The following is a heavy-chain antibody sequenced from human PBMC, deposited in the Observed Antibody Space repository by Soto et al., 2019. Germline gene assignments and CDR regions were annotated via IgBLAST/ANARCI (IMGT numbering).Heavy chain of an antibody. V-gene: IGHV3-11*06. CDR2: ISSSSSYT. J-gene: IGHJ4*02. CDR1: GFTFSDYY. D-gene: IGHD2-15*01. CDR3: ARDEYCSGGSCVLTDY. Sequence: GGSLRLCCAASGFTFSDYYMSWIRQAPGKGLEWVSYISSSSSYTNYADSVKGRFTISRDNAKNSLYLQMKSLRAEDTAVYYCARDEYCSGGSCVLTDYWGQGTLVTVSS.